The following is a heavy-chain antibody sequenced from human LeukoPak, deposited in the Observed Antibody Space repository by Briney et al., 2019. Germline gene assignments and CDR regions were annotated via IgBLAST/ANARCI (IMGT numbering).Heavy chain of an antibody. CDR2: IIGGGSRT. D-gene: IGHD5-18*01. CDR3: AKDGGYSYGPEGYYDS. Sequence: AGGSLRLSCEPSGFTFRSHAMRWVRQAPAKGLELVSGIIGGGSRTYYAVAVKGRFTISRDNGKNVLYLEMTSLRVDDTALYYCAKDGGYSYGPEGYYDSWGQGSLVTVSS. CDR1: GFTFRSHA. J-gene: IGHJ4*02. V-gene: IGHV3-23*01.